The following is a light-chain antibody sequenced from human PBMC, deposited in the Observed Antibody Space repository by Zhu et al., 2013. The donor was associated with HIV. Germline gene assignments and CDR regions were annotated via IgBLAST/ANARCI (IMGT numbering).Light chain of an antibody. J-gene: IGKJ2*01. V-gene: IGKV2-28*01. CDR1: QSLLHHNGYNY. Sequence: DIVMTQSPLSLPVTPGEPASISCRSSQSLLHHNGYNYVDWYLQKPGQSPQLLIYLGSNQASGVPDRFSGSGSGTDFTLKISRVEAEDVGVYYCMQSLQTPKTFGQGTKLEIK. CDR3: MQSLQTPKT. CDR2: LGS.